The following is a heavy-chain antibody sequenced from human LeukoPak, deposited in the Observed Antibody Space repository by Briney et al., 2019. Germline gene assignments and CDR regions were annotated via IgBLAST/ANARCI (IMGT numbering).Heavy chain of an antibody. CDR1: GGSFSTYY. V-gene: IGHV4-34*01. CDR2: INHSGST. Sequence: SETLSLTCDVYGGSFSTYYWSWIRQPPGKGLEWIGEINHSGSTNYNPSLKSRVTISVDTSKNQFSLKLSSVTAADTAVYYCAGSLVRGLNRAFDIWGQGTMVTVSS. D-gene: IGHD3-10*01. J-gene: IGHJ3*02. CDR3: AGSLVRGLNRAFDI.